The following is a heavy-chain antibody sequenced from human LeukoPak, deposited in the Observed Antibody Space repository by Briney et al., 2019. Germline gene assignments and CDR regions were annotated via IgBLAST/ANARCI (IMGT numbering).Heavy chain of an antibody. J-gene: IGHJ4*02. CDR1: GFTFSSYA. D-gene: IGHD4-17*01. Sequence: PGGSLRLSCAASGFTFSSYAMSWVRQAPGKGLEWVAFIQFDGSNTYYADSVKGRFTISRDNSRNTLFLQMNSLRAEDTAVYYCAKEGYGDYNYWGQGTLVTVSS. CDR2: IQFDGSNT. CDR3: AKEGYGDYNY. V-gene: IGHV3-30*02.